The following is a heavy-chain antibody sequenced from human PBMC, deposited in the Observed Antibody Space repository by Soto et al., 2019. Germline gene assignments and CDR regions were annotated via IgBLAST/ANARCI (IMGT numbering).Heavy chain of an antibody. J-gene: IGHJ4*02. CDR2: MSSDGRNE. V-gene: IGHV3-30*18. CDR1: GSTFSKYG. Sequence: PGGSLRLSCEGSGSTFSKYGMHWVRQAPGKGLGWVAVMSSDGRNEYYADSVKVRFTISRDNSNSTLYLQMSSLRLEDTAVYYCAKVGHIAVVTAWFDYWGQGTLVTVSS. CDR3: AKVGHIAVVTAWFDY. D-gene: IGHD2-21*02.